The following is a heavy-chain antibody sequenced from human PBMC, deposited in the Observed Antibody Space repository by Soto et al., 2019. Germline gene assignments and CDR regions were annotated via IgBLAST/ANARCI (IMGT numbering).Heavy chain of an antibody. CDR1: GYTFTSYA. CDR2: INAGNGNT. V-gene: IGHV1-3*01. CDR3: ARGRVLYSSGWYVIDY. D-gene: IGHD6-19*01. J-gene: IGHJ4*02. Sequence: QVPLVQSGAEVKKPGASVKVSCKASGYTFTSYAMHWVRQAPGQRLEWMGWINAGNGNTKYSQKFQGRVTITRDTSASTAYMELSSLRSEDTAVYYCARGRVLYSSGWYVIDYWGQGTLVTVSS.